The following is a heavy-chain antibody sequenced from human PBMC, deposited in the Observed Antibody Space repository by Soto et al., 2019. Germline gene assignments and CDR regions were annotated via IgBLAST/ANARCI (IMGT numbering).Heavy chain of an antibody. CDR2: ISGTGDTT. CDR3: AKDRSYYDTSGYPITSPFDY. CDR1: GFTFGSYA. D-gene: IGHD3-22*01. V-gene: IGHV3-23*01. J-gene: IGHJ4*02. Sequence: GGSLRLSCVTSGFTFGSYAMSWVRQAPGKGLEWVSDISGTGDTTSYADSVKGRFTISRYNSKNTLYLQMNSLRAEDTAVYYCAKDRSYYDTSGYPITSPFDYWGQGTLVTVSS.